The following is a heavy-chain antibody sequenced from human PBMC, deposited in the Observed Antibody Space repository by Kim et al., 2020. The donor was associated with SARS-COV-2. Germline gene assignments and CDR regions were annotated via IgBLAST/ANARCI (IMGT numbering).Heavy chain of an antibody. CDR3: SRSNSRYNDY. D-gene: IGHD3-16*02. V-gene: IGHV3-72*01. CDR1: GFTFSDHF. J-gene: IGHJ4*02. Sequence: GGSLRLSCAASGFTFSDHFMDWVRQAPGKGLEWVGRCRNKGNGYTTEYAASVKGRFTISRDDSKNSLYLQMNSLQSEDTAVYYCSRSNSRYNDYWGQGTLVTVSS. CDR2: CRNKGNGYTT.